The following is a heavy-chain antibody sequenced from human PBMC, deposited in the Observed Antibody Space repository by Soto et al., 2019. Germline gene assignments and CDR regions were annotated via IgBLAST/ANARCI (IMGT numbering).Heavy chain of an antibody. Sequence: ASVKVSCKASGYTFTSYYLHCVRQAPGQGLEWMGIINPRAGSTNYAQKFQGRVTMTRDTSTSTVYMELKSLRSEDTAVYYCARPSSIYDSSAYYDYWGQGTLVTVSS. CDR1: GYTFTSYY. D-gene: IGHD3-22*01. CDR3: ARPSSIYDSSAYYDY. J-gene: IGHJ4*02. V-gene: IGHV1-46*01. CDR2: INPRAGST.